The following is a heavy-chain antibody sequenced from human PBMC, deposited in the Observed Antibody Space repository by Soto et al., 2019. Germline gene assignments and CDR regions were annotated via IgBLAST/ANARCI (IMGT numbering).Heavy chain of an antibody. J-gene: IGHJ4*02. V-gene: IGHV3-74*01. CDR1: GFTFSSFW. CDR2: ISTDGTST. CDR3: AKEGGLSGSYYISSSYYFDY. D-gene: IGHD1-26*01. Sequence: GGSLRLSCAASGFTFSSFWMHWVRQVPGKGLVWVSRISTDGTSTTYADSVKGRFTISRDNAKNTLYQQMNSLRAEDTSVYYCAKEGGLSGSYYISSSYYFDYWGQGTLVTVSS.